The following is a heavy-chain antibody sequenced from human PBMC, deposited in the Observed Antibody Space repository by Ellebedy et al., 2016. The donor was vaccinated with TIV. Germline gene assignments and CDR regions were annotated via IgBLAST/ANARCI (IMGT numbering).Heavy chain of an antibody. CDR2: LTHTGRT. CDR3: ARSCSPSCWECLEY. Sequence: SETLSLTXTVSGGCFNSYYWTWIRQPPGKGLEWVGHLTHTGRTNYNPSFQSRVAISLDSSKTQFSLELNSVTAADTAVYFCARSCSPSCWECLEYWGQGVLVTVSS. CDR1: GGCFNSYY. J-gene: IGHJ4*02. D-gene: IGHD2-2*01. V-gene: IGHV4-59*13.